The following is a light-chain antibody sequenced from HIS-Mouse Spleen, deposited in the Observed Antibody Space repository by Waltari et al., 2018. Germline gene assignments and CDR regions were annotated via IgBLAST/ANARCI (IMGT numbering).Light chain of an antibody. V-gene: IGLV3-10*01. CDR2: EDS. J-gene: IGLJ2*01. Sequence: SYELTQPPSVSVAPGQTARITRSGDALPKKYAYWYQQKPGQAPVTVIYEDSKRPSGIPERFSGSSSGTMATLTISGAQVEDEADYYCYSTDSSGNHRVFGGGTKLTVL. CDR3: YSTDSSGNHRV. CDR1: ALPKKY.